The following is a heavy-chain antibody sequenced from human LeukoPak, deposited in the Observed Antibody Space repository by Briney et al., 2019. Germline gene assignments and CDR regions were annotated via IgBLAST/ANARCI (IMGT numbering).Heavy chain of an antibody. D-gene: IGHD3-22*01. CDR1: GGSISSYY. Sequence: PSETLSLTCTVSGGSISSYYWSWIRQPAGKGLEWIGRIYTSGSTNYNPSLKSRVTMSVDTSKNQFSLKLSSVTAADTAVYYCAREREYYDSSGYRYYFDYWGQGTLVTVSS. J-gene: IGHJ4*02. CDR3: AREREYYDSSGYRYYFDY. CDR2: IYTSGST. V-gene: IGHV4-4*07.